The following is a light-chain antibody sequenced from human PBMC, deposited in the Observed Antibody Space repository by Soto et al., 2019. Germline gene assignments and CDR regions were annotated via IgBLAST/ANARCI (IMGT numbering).Light chain of an antibody. CDR2: AAS. Sequence: DLQMTQSPSSLSASVGDRVTITCRASQSISTYLNWYQQKPGKAPKFLIHAASSLQSGVPSRFSGSGSGTDFTLTISSLQPEDSATYYCQQSYRAPLTFGPGTKVAIK. CDR3: QQSYRAPLT. CDR1: QSISTY. J-gene: IGKJ3*01. V-gene: IGKV1-39*01.